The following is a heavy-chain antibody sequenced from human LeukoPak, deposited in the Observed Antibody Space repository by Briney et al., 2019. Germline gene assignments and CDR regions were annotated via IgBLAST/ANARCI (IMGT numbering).Heavy chain of an antibody. D-gene: IGHD2-8*01. CDR1: GFTFDDYA. Sequence: GGSLRLSCAASGFTFDDYAMHWVRQALGKGLEYVFGITWNGGTIVYADSVKGRFTISRDNAKNSLYLQMNSLRAEDVALYYCAKDIADCTNGVCYAFDIWGQGTTVTVSS. CDR3: AKDIADCTNGVCYAFDI. J-gene: IGHJ3*02. CDR2: ITWNGGTI. V-gene: IGHV3-9*03.